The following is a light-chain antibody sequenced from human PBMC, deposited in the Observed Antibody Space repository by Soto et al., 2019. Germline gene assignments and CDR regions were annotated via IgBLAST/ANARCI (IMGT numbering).Light chain of an antibody. J-gene: IGKJ4*01. V-gene: IGKV1-39*01. CDR2: SAS. CDR1: QTVSAF. Sequence: DIQMSQSPSSRSLSVGDRLTITFRARQTVSAFLNWYQQIRWKAPKLLIYSASRLQSGVPSRFSGSGSETEFTLTISSLQSEDFAVYYCQQYNDWPLTFGGGTKVDI. CDR3: QQYNDWPLT.